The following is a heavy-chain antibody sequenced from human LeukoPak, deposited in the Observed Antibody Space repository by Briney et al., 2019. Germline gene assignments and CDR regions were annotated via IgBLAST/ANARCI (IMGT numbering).Heavy chain of an antibody. D-gene: IGHD1-14*01. Sequence: AGGSLRLSCAASGFTFSSYWMHWARQAPGKGLVWVSHINSDASSTGYADSVKGRFTISRDNAKNTLYLQMNSLRAEDTAVYYCASRNTYYYYGMDVWGQGTTVTVSS. J-gene: IGHJ6*02. CDR1: GFTFSSYW. CDR3: ASRNTYYYYGMDV. V-gene: IGHV3-74*01. CDR2: INSDASST.